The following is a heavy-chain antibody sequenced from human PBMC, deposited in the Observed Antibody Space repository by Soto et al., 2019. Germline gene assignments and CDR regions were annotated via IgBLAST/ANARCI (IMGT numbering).Heavy chain of an antibody. Sequence: PGGSLRLSCAASGFTFSRYAMTWVRQAPGKGLEWVSAISGSGGRSEYADSVNGRFTISRDNSKNTLYLQMSSLRADDTALYYCAKAIPGFTSSWNRSGFDLWGQGTMVTVSS. J-gene: IGHJ3*01. D-gene: IGHD6-13*01. CDR3: AKAIPGFTSSWNRSGFDL. CDR2: ISGSGGRS. CDR1: GFTFSRYA. V-gene: IGHV3-23*01.